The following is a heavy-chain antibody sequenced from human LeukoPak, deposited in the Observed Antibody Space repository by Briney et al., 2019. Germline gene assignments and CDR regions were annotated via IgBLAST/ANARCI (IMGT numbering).Heavy chain of an antibody. D-gene: IGHD5-18*01. CDR2: INHSGST. V-gene: IGHV4-34*01. CDR1: GGSFSGYY. J-gene: IGHJ4*02. CDR3: ARGRGGYSYAVDY. Sequence: KPSETLSLTCAVYGGSFSGYYWSWIRQPPGKGLEWIGEINHSGSTNYNPSLKSRVTISVDTSKNQFSLKLSSVTAADTAVYYCARGRGGYSYAVDYWGQGTLVTVSS.